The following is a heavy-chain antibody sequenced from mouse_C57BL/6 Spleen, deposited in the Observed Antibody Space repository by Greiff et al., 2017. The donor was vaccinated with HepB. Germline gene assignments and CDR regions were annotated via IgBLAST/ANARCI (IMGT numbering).Heavy chain of an antibody. V-gene: IGHV1-81*01. Sequence: VKLMESGAELARPGASVKLSCKASGYTFTSYGISWVKQRTGQGLEWIGEIYPRSGNTYYNEKFKGKATLTADKSSSTAYMELRSLTSEDSAVYFCARDYDGYLDYWGQGTSVTVSS. CDR3: ARDYDGYLDY. J-gene: IGHJ4*01. CDR1: GYTFTSYG. CDR2: IYPRSGNT. D-gene: IGHD2-3*01.